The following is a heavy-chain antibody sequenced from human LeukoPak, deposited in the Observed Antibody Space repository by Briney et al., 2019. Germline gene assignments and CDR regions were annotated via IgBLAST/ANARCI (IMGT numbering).Heavy chain of an antibody. V-gene: IGHV3-66*01. CDR1: GFTVSSNY. Sequence: GGSLRLSCAASGFTVSSNYMSWVRQAPGKGLEWVSVIYSGGSTYCADSVKGRFTISRDNSKNTLYLQMNSLRAEDTAVYYCARGIVVVAATGDAFDIWGQGTMVTVSS. J-gene: IGHJ3*02. CDR2: IYSGGST. D-gene: IGHD2-15*01. CDR3: ARGIVVVAATGDAFDI.